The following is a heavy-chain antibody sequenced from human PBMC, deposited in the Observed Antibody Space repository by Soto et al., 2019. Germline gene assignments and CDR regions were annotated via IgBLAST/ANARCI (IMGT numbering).Heavy chain of an antibody. D-gene: IGHD3-10*01. CDR3: VGGQYYFDY. CDR1: GFPFSSYG. Sequence: QVQLVESGGGVVQPGRSLRLSCEASGFPFSSYGMHWVREATGKGLEWVAVISYDGSNKYYADSVKGRFTISRDNSASTLYLQMNSLRPEDTALYYCVGGQYYFDYRGQGTLVTVSP. J-gene: IGHJ4*02. V-gene: IGHV3-30*03. CDR2: ISYDGSNK.